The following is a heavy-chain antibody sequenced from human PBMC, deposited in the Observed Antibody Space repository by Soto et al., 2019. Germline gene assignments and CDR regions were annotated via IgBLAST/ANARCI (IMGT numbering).Heavy chain of an antibody. CDR3: ASVPGPPYCYGGRCHTPEYFQY. Sequence: PGGSLRLSCAASGFTFSSYAMSWVRQAPGKGLEWVSAISDSGGSTYYADSVKGRFTISRDNSKNTLYLQMNSLRAEDTAVYYCASVPGPPYCYGGRCHTPEYFQYWGQGTLVTVSS. D-gene: IGHD2-15*01. V-gene: IGHV3-23*01. CDR1: GFTFSSYA. J-gene: IGHJ1*01. CDR2: ISDSGGST.